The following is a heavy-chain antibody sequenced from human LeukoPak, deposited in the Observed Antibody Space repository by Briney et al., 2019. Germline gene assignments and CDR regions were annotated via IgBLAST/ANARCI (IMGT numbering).Heavy chain of an antibody. D-gene: IGHD3-3*01. V-gene: IGHV3-74*01. CDR1: ELINTHYW. CDR3: ARDRPLWN. CDR2: IKLDENTA. J-gene: IGHJ4*02. Sequence: PGGSLRLSCAASELINTHYWMHWVRQVPGKGLAWVSRIKLDENTAYYADFVKGRLTISRDNAKSTIYLQMNSLRVEDSAVYYCARDRPLWNWGQGTLVTVSS.